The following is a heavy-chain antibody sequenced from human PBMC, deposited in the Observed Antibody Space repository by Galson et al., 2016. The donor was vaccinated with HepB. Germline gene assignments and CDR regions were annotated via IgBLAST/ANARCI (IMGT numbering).Heavy chain of an antibody. D-gene: IGHD3-3*01. J-gene: IGHJ4*02. CDR3: ARGDRWSGYPFRCDE. CDR1: GFTVRSYG. Sequence: SLRLSGEACGFTVRSYGMHWVRKGPGKGLEWVSVIYSGGKTYYEDSVKGRFSISRDDSKNTVSLQMNSLRTEDTAVYSCARGDRWSGYPFRCDEWGQGTLVTVSS. CDR2: IYSGGKT. V-gene: IGHV3-66*01.